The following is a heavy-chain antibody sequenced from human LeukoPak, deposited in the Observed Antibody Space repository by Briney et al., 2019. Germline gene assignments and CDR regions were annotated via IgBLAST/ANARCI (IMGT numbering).Heavy chain of an antibody. CDR2: INHSGST. CDR3: ARGLNDSWTGENY. CDR1: GGSFSGYY. V-gene: IGHV4-34*01. D-gene: IGHD3-3*01. Sequence: SETLSLTCAVYGGSFSGYYWSWIRQPPGKGLEWIGEINHSGSTNYNPSLKSRVTISLDASKSQFSLKVRYVTAADTAVYYCARGLNDSWTGENYWGQGTLVTVSS. J-gene: IGHJ4*02.